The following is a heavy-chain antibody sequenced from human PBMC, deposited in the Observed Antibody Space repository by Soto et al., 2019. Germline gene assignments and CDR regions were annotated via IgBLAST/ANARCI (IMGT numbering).Heavy chain of an antibody. D-gene: IGHD6-6*01. CDR2: IYYSGST. CDR1: GCCISSYY. CDR3: ARSIAARPLLDY. Sequence: PSETLSLTCTVSGCCISSYYWSWIRQPPGKGLEWIGYIYYSGSTNYNPSLKSRVTISVDTSKNQFSLKLSSVTAADTAVYYCARSIAARPLLDYWGQGTLVTVSS. J-gene: IGHJ4*02. V-gene: IGHV4-59*08.